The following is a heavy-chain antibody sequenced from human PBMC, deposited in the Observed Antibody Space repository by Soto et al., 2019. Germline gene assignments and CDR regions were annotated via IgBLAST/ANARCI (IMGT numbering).Heavy chain of an antibody. CDR3: AGLGYCISSSCYYYYGMDV. V-gene: IGHV4-39*01. D-gene: IGHD2-2*01. Sequence: SETLSLTCTVSGGCISSSSYYWGWIRQPPGKGLEWIGSIYYSGSTYYNPSLKSRVTISVDTSKNQFSLKLSSVTAADTAVYYCAGLGYCISSSCYYYYGMDVWGQGTTVTVSS. CDR1: GGCISSSSYY. J-gene: IGHJ6*02. CDR2: IYYSGST.